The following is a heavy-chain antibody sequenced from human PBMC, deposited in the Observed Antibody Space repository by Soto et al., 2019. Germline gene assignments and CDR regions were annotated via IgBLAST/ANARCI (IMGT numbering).Heavy chain of an antibody. CDR1: GGSISSSSYY. V-gene: IGHV4-39*02. J-gene: IGHJ6*02. Sequence: ETLSLTCTVSGGSISSSSYYWGWIRQPPGKGLEWIGSIYYSGSTYYNPSLKSRVTISVDTSKNQFSLKLSSVTAADTAVYYCAREVYYDFWSGSNYYYGMDVWGQGTTVTVSS. D-gene: IGHD3-3*01. CDR3: AREVYYDFWSGSNYYYGMDV. CDR2: IYYSGST.